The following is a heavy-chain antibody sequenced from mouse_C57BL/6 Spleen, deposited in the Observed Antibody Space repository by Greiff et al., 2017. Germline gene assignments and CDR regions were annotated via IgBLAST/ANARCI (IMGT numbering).Heavy chain of an antibody. CDR3: ARVRGRDY. J-gene: IGHJ2*01. V-gene: IGHV1-69*01. CDR2: IDPSDSYT. Sequence: QVQLQQPGAELVMPGASVKLSCKASGNPFPSYWMHWVKQRPGQGLEWIGEIDPSDSYTNYNQKFKGKSTLTVDKSSSTAYMHLSSLTSEVSAVDYCARVRGRDYWGQGTTLTVSS. CDR1: GNPFPSYW.